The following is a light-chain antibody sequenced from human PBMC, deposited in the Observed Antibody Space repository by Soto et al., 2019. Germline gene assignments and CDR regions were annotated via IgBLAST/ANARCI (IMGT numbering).Light chain of an antibody. CDR3: QQDFHSPPT. CDR1: QSVLYNSNNKNY. CDR2: WAS. J-gene: IGKJ1*01. V-gene: IGKV4-1*01. Sequence: DVVLTQSPDSLAVSLGERATINCKSSQSVLYNSNNKNYLAWYQQIPGQPPKLLIYWASTRESGVPDRFSGSGSGTDFTLTISSLQAEDVAVYYCQQDFHSPPTFGQGTKVEIK.